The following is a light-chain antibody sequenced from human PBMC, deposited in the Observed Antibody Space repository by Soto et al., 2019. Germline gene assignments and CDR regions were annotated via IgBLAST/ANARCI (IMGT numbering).Light chain of an antibody. CDR3: QQYNIWPLT. Sequence: EIVMTQYPATLSVSPGERATLSCRASQTVSNNLAWYQQKPGQAPRLLFYSSSTRATGVPARFSGSRSGTDFTLTISSLQSEDFAVYYCQQYNIWPLTFGGGTKVETK. V-gene: IGKV3-15*01. J-gene: IGKJ4*01. CDR1: QTVSNN. CDR2: SSS.